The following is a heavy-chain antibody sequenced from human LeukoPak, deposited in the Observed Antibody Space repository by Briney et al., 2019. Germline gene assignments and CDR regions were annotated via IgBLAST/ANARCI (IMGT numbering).Heavy chain of an antibody. V-gene: IGHV1-46*01. CDR3: ARGEGRWLRSHFDY. D-gene: IGHD5-12*01. J-gene: IGHJ4*02. Sequence: ASVKVSCKVSGYTLTELSMHWVRQAPGQGLEWMGIINPSGGSTSYAQKFQGRVTMTRDMSTSTVYMELSSLRSEDTAVYYCARGEGRWLRSHFDYWGQGTLVTVSS. CDR1: GYTLTELS. CDR2: INPSGGST.